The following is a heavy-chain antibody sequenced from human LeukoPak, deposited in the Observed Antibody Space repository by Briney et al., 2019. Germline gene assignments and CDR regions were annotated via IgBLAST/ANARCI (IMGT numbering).Heavy chain of an antibody. CDR1: GFTFSDYY. CDR2: ISSSSSYT. V-gene: IGHV3-11*05. Sequence: GGSLRLSCAASGFTFSDYYMSWIRQAPGQGLEWVSYISSSSSYTNYADSVKGRFTISRDNAKNSLYLQMNSLRAEDTAVYYCARVKNVDIVAKAFDYWGQGTLVTVSS. CDR3: ARVKNVDIVAKAFDY. J-gene: IGHJ4*02. D-gene: IGHD5-12*01.